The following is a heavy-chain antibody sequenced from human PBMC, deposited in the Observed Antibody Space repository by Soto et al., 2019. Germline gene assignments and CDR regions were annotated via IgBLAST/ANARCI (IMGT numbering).Heavy chain of an antibody. CDR1: GGTFSSYA. J-gene: IGHJ6*02. V-gene: IGHV1-69*01. CDR3: XXXXXXXXXXXXSXIYYYYGMDV. CDR2: IIPIFGTA. Sequence: QVQLVQSGAEVKKPGSSVKVSCKASGGTFSSYAISWVRQAPGXXXXXXXGIIPIFGTANYAQKFQGRVTITADESTSTAYMELSSLXSEDTAVYXXXXXXXXXXXXXXSXIYYYYGMDVWGQGTTVTVSS.